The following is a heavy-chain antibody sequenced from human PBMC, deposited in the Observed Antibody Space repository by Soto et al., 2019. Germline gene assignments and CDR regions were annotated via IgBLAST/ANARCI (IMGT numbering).Heavy chain of an antibody. V-gene: IGHV3-21*01. CDR2: ISSSSSYL. J-gene: IGHJ4*02. CDR1: GFTFSSYS. D-gene: IGHD5-18*01. CDR3: ARDQPGYSYGYGLGY. Sequence: EVQLVESGGGLVKPGGSLRLSCAASGFTFSSYSMNWVRQAPGKGLEWVSSISSSSSYLYYADSVKGRFTISRDNDKDSLYLQMNSRRAEDTAVYYCARDQPGYSYGYGLGYWGQGTLVTVSS.